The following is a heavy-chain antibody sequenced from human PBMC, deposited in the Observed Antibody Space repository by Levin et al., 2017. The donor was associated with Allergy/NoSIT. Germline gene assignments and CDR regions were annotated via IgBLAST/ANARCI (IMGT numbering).Heavy chain of an antibody. V-gene: IGHV3-23*01. CDR3: AIKQAGTSGFSFDV. CDR1: GFAFGDYA. D-gene: IGHD6-19*01. Sequence: GGSLRLSCAASGFAFGDYAMTWVRQAPGKGLEGVSDITGGGSDTWYGDSVKGRFTVSRDNSKDMLYLELNSLGVEDRGIYYCAIKQAGTSGFSFDVWGQGTTVTVSS. CDR2: ITGGGSDT. J-gene: IGHJ3*01.